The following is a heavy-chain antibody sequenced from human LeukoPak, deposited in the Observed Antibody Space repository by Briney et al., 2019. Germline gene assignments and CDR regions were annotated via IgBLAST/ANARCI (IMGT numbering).Heavy chain of an antibody. CDR2: ISAFNGNT. D-gene: IGHD5-18*01. V-gene: IGHV1-18*01. CDR1: GYTFTSFV. J-gene: IGHJ4*02. CDR3: ARGGTVVDTANPFDF. Sequence: ASVKVSCKASGYTFTSFVISWVRQAPGQGLEWIGWISAFNGNTNYAQKLQGRITMTTDTSTSTAYMELRSLRSDDTAVYYCARGGTVVDTANPFDFWGQGILVTVSS.